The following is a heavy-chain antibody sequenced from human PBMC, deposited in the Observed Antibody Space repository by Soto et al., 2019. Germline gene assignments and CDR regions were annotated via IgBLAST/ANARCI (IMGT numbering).Heavy chain of an antibody. CDR3: AGGPTYYYDSSGYYEVSDLDY. D-gene: IGHD3-22*01. CDR2: ISAYNGNT. V-gene: IGHV1-18*01. CDR1: GYTFTSYG. Sequence: QVQRVQSGAEVKKPGASVKVSCKASGYTFTSYGISWVRQAPGQGLEWMGWISAYNGNTNYAQKLQGRVTMTTDTSTSTAYMELRSLRSDDTAVYYCAGGPTYYYDSSGYYEVSDLDYWGQGTLVTVSS. J-gene: IGHJ4*02.